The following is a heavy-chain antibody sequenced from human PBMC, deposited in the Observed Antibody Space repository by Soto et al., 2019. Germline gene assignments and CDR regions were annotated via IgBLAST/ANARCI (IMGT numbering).Heavy chain of an antibody. CDR1: GGSISSGDYY. CDR2: IYYSGSA. J-gene: IGHJ4*02. Sequence: SETLSLTCTVSGGSISSGDYYWSWIRQPPGKGLEWIGYIYYSGSAYYNPSLKSRVTISVDTSKNQFSLKLSSVTAADTAVYYCARGTVVPAAMHYYFDYWGQGTLVTVS. CDR3: ARGTVVPAAMHYYFDY. D-gene: IGHD2-2*01. V-gene: IGHV4-30-4*01.